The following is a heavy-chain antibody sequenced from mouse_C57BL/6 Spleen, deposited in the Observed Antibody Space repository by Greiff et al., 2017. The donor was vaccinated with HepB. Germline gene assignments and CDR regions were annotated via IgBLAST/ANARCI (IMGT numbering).Heavy chain of an antibody. CDR2: INPNNGGT. V-gene: IGHV1-26*01. CDR3: ARGGYGNYAMDY. J-gene: IGHJ4*01. CDR1: GYTFTDYY. D-gene: IGHD1-1*01. Sequence: EVQLQQSGPELVKPGASVKISCKASGYTFTDYYMNWVKQSHGKSLEWIGDINPNNGGTSYNQKFKGKATLTVDKSSSTAYMELRSLTSKDSAVYYCARGGYGNYAMDYWGQGTSVTVSS.